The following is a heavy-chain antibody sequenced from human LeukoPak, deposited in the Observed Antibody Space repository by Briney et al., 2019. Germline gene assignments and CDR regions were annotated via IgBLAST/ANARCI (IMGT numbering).Heavy chain of an antibody. CDR1: GASISSSNW. J-gene: IGHJ5*02. CDR2: IYHSGST. CDR3: ARASGAAGQLPPNWFDP. Sequence: SGTLSLTCAVSGASISSSNWWSWVRQSPGKGLEWIGEIYHSGSTNYNPSLKSRVTISIDTSKNQFSLNLRSVTAADTAVYYCARASGAAGQLPPNWFDPWGQGTLVTVSS. V-gene: IGHV4-4*02. D-gene: IGHD6-13*01.